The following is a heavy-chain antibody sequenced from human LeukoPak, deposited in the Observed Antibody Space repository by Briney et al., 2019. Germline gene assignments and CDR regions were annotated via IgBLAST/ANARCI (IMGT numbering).Heavy chain of an antibody. CDR2: ISNSGGNT. CDR3: AKDVGATRGYYFDY. V-gene: IGHV3-23*01. Sequence: GGSLRLSCAASIYTFSNYAMSWVRQAPGKGLEWVSAISNSGGNTYYADSVKGRFTISRDNSKNTLYLQMNSLRAEDTAVYYCAKDVGATRGYYFDYWGQGTPVTVSS. CDR1: IYTFSNYA. J-gene: IGHJ4*02. D-gene: IGHD1-26*01.